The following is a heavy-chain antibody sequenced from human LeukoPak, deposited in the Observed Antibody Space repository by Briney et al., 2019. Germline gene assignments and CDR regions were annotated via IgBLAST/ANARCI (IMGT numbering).Heavy chain of an antibody. CDR1: GFTFSSYA. CDR3: TRPDWASGSYDEF. Sequence: PGGSLRLSCAASGFTFSSYAMSWVRQAPGKGLEWVSAISGSGGSTYYADSVKGRFTISRDNAKNTLYLQMTSLRVEDTAVYYCTRPDWASGSYDEFWGQGTLVTVSS. CDR2: ISGSGGST. J-gene: IGHJ4*02. V-gene: IGHV3-23*01. D-gene: IGHD1-26*01.